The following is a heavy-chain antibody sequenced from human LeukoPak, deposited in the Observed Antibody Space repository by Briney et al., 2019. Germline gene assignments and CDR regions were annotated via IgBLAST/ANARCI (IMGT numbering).Heavy chain of an antibody. Sequence: GGSLRLSCAASGFTFSRYWMHWVRQAPGEGLVWVSRIDPDDSGSSYADSVKGRFPISRDNAKNTLWLQMNSLRADDTAVYYCAGVRAGANRAFDVWGQGTVVAVSS. CDR1: GFTFSRYW. J-gene: IGHJ3*01. V-gene: IGHV3-74*01. D-gene: IGHD4/OR15-4a*01. CDR2: IDPDDSGS. CDR3: AGVRAGANRAFDV.